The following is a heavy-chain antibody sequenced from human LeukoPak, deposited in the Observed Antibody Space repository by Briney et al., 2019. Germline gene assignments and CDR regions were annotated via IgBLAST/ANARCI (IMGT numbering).Heavy chain of an antibody. J-gene: IGHJ6*02. V-gene: IGHV3-33*01. CDR3: ARGSVREYYYYYGVDV. Sequence: PGGSLRLSCAASGFTFSSYGMHWVRQAPGKGLEWVAVIWYDGSNKYYADSVKGRFTISRDNSKNTLYLQMNSLRAEDTAVYYCARGSVREYYYYYGVDVWGQGTTVTVSS. D-gene: IGHD3-10*01. CDR2: IWYDGSNK. CDR1: GFTFSSYG.